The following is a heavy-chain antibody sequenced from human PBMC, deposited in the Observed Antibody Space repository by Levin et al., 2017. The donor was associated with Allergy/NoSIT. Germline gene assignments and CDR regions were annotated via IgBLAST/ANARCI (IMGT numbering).Heavy chain of an antibody. V-gene: IGHV4-61*01. Sequence: NASETLSLTCSVSGDSVSSGTYHWCWIRQPPGKGLEWIGCFSDTGDTNGSPSLNSPVTISIDTSKNQFPLRLSSVTAADAAVYFCAAYDRGYGGKGSWGQGTLVTVSS. CDR2: FSDTGDT. J-gene: IGHJ1*01. D-gene: IGHD4-23*01. CDR1: GDSVSSGTYH. CDR3: AAYDRGYGGKGS.